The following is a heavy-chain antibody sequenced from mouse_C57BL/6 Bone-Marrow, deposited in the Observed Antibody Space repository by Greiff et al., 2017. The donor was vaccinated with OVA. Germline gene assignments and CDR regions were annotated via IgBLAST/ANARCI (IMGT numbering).Heavy chain of an antibody. CDR3: TASGLVPHYFDY. CDR2: IRNKANNHAT. J-gene: IGHJ2*01. D-gene: IGHD5-1*01. Sequence: EVQGVESGGGLVQPGGSMKLSCAASGFTFSDAWMDWVRQSPEKGLEWVAEIRNKANNHATYYAESVKGRFTISRDDSKSSVYLQMNSLRAEDTGIYYCTASGLVPHYFDYWGQGTTLTVSS. V-gene: IGHV6-6*01. CDR1: GFTFSDAW.